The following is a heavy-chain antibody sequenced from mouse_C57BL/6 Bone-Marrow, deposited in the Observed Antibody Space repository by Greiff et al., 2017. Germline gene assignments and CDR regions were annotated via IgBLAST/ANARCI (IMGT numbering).Heavy chain of an antibody. CDR3: ARSHYGSSPHWYFDV. CDR2: IYPGGGYT. Sequence: LQVVESGAELVRPGTSVQMSCKASGYTFTNYWLGWAKQRPGHGLEWIGDIYPGGGYTNYNETFKGKATLTADKSSSTAYMQFSSLTSEDSAIYYCARSHYGSSPHWYFDVWGTGTTVTVSS. V-gene: IGHV1-63*01. D-gene: IGHD1-1*01. CDR1: GYTFTNYW. J-gene: IGHJ1*03.